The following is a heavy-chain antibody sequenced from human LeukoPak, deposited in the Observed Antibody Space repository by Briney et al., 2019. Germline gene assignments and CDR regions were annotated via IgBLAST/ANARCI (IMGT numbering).Heavy chain of an antibody. D-gene: IGHD5-18*01. CDR3: ARWVDTPRGYFDY. CDR1: GRSISSGDSY. V-gene: IGHV4-39*01. J-gene: IGHJ4*02. CDR2: IYYSGTT. Sequence: SETMSLTCTVSGRSISSGDSYWGWIRQPPGKGLEWIGHIYYSGTTYYNPSLKSRVTISVDTSKNQFSRKLSSVSAADRAVYYCARWVDTPRGYFDYWGQGALVTVSS.